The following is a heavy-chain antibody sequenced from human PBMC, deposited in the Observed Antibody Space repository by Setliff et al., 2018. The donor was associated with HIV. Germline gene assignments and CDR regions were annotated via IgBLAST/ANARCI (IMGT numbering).Heavy chain of an antibody. CDR1: EFTFSSYS. CDR3: ARGGRLQYFDWPSCAMDV. J-gene: IGHJ6*02. Sequence: GGSLRLSCAASEFTFSSYSMNWVRQAPGKGLEWVASVSSSGAHIFYADSLKGRFTISSDNGKNLLYLQMNSLRAEDTAVYYCARGGRLQYFDWPSCAMDVWGQGTTVTVSS. D-gene: IGHD3-9*01. CDR2: VSSSGAHI. V-gene: IGHV3-21*06.